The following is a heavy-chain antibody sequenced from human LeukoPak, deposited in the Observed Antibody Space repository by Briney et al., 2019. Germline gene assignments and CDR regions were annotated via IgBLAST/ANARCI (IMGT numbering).Heavy chain of an antibody. Sequence: GGSLRLSCAASGFTFSNYWMTWVRQAPGKGLEWVAHTNQDGSEEHYMDSVKARFTISRDNAKNSLSLQMNSLRAEDTAVYYCVRDGGVSGYDLLDYWGQGTLVTVSS. V-gene: IGHV3-7*01. CDR1: GFTFSNYW. CDR3: VRDGGVSGYDLLDY. CDR2: TNQDGSEE. D-gene: IGHD5-12*01. J-gene: IGHJ4*02.